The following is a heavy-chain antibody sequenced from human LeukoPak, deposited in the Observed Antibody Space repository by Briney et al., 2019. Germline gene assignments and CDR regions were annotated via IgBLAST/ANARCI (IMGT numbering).Heavy chain of an antibody. J-gene: IGHJ4*02. CDR2: ISYDGSNK. V-gene: IGHV3-30*18. CDR1: GFTFSSYG. CDR3: AKLLYCSGGSCYSGDY. Sequence: GGSLRLSCAASGFTFSSYGMHWVRQAPGKGLEWVAVISYDGSNKYYADSVKGRFTISRDNSKNTLYLQMNSLRAEDTAVYYCAKLLYCSGGSCYSGDYWGQGTLVTVSS. D-gene: IGHD2-15*01.